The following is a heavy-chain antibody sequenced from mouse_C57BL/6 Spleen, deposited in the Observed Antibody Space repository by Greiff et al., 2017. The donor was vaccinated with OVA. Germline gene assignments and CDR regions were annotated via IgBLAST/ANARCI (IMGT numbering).Heavy chain of an antibody. Sequence: VQLQQSGAELVRPGASVKLSCTASGFNIKDYYMHWVKQRPEQGLEWIGRIDPEDGDTEYAPKFQGKATMTADTSSNTAYLQLSSLTSEDTAVYYCTTFIGYGSREGGNAMDYWGQGTSVTVSS. J-gene: IGHJ4*01. CDR3: TTFIGYGSREGGNAMDY. V-gene: IGHV14-1*01. CDR1: GFNIKDYY. CDR2: IDPEDGDT. D-gene: IGHD1-1*01.